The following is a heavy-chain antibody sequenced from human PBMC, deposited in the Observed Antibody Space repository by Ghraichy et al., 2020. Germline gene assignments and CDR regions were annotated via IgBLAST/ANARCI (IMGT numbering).Heavy chain of an antibody. D-gene: IGHD5-18*01. CDR2: IYYSGST. J-gene: IGHJ4*02. Sequence: SETLSLTCTVSGGSISSSSYYWGWIRQPPGKGLEWIGSIYYSGSTYYNPSLKSRVTISVDTSKNQFSLKLSSVTAADTAVYYCARVVKVRGYSYPGFDYWGQGTLVTVSS. CDR1: GGSISSSSYY. V-gene: IGHV4-39*07. CDR3: ARVVKVRGYSYPGFDY.